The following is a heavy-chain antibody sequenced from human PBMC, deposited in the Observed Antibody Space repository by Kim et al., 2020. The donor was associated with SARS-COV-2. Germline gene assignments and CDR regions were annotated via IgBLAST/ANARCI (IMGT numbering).Heavy chain of an antibody. CDR3: ARETGMYYDFWSGYYTSGDGMDV. Sequence: SETLSLTCTVSGGSISSYYWSWIRQPPGKGLEWIGYIYYSGSTNYNPSLKSRVTISVDTSKNQFSLKLSSVTAADTAVYYCARETGMYYDFWSGYYTSGDGMDVWGQGTTVTVSS. CDR1: GGSISSYY. V-gene: IGHV4-59*01. J-gene: IGHJ6*02. CDR2: IYYSGST. D-gene: IGHD3-3*01.